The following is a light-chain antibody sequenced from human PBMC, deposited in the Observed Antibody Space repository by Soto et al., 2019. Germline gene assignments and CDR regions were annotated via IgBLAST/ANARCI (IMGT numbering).Light chain of an antibody. CDR3: QQRRDWPLT. J-gene: IGKJ4*01. CDR1: QSVSSY. Sequence: EIVLTQSPATLSLSLGERATLSCRASQSVSSYLAWYQQKPGQAPRLLISDASNRATGIPARFSGSGSGTDFTLTVSSLEPEDFAVYYCQQRRDWPLTFGGGTKVEI. V-gene: IGKV3-11*01. CDR2: DAS.